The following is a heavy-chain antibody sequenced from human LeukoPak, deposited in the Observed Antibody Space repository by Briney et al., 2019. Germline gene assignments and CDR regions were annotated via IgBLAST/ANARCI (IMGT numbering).Heavy chain of an antibody. D-gene: IGHD2-21*02. CDR3: ARDKCRGCYSSFDY. CDR1: GDSLSNAY. Sequence: SETLSLTCTVSGDSLSNAYWSWIRQPPGKALEWIGYIYYSGSTNYNPSLKSRVTISVDTSKNQFSLKLSSVTAADTAVYYCARDKCRGCYSSFDYWGQGTLVTVSS. V-gene: IGHV4-59*12. CDR2: IYYSGST. J-gene: IGHJ4*02.